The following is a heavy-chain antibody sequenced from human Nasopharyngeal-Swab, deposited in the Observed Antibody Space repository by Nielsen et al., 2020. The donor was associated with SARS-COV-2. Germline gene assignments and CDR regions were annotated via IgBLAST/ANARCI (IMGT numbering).Heavy chain of an antibody. CDR2: ITGDGSKT. CDR1: GFTFSTYW. V-gene: IGHV3-74*01. CDR3: LRDNYGVDY. D-gene: IGHD3-10*01. J-gene: IGHJ4*02. Sequence: GGSLRLSCAASGFTFSTYWMHWVRQAPGKGLEWISQITGDGSKTNYADSVKGRFTISRDNAKSTLYLQMNSLRVEDSAVYYCLRDNYGVDYWGQGTLVTVSS.